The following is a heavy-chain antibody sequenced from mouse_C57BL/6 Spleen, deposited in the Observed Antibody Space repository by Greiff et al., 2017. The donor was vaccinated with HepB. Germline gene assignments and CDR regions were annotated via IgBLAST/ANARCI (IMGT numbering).Heavy chain of an antibody. CDR3: ARSAGSSGTRLDY. Sequence: VQLQQSGPELVKPGASVKISCKASGYAFSSSWMNWVKQRPGKGLEWIGRIYPGDGDTNYNGKFKGKATLTADKSSSTAYMQLSSLTSEDSAVYFCARSAGSSGTRLDYWGQGTTLTVSS. J-gene: IGHJ2*01. D-gene: IGHD3-2*02. V-gene: IGHV1-82*01. CDR1: GYAFSSSW. CDR2: IYPGDGDT.